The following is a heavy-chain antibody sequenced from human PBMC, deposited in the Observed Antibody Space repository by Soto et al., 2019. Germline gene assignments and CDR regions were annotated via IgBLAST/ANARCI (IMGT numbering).Heavy chain of an antibody. Sequence: GGSLRLSCEASGFNFGAYAMNWVRQAPGKGLEWVSGLSGSSSGTYYTDSVKGRFTISRDNSKNTVYLQMNSLRGEDTAVYYCAKDRSENFWVYYYAMDVWGQGTAVTVSS. CDR1: GFNFGAYA. V-gene: IGHV3-23*01. J-gene: IGHJ6*02. CDR2: LSGSSSGT. CDR3: AKDRSENFWVYYYAMDV. D-gene: IGHD6-19*01.